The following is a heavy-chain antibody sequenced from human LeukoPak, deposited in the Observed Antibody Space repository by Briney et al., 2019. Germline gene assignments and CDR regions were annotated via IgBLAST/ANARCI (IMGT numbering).Heavy chain of an antibody. D-gene: IGHD3-3*01. V-gene: IGHV4-31*03. Sequence: SETLSLTCTVSGGSISSGGYYWSWIRQHPEKGLEWIGYIYYSGSTYYNPSLKSRVTISVDTSKNQFSLKLSSVTAADTAVYCCARHSHYDFWSGYYGYGMDVWGQGTTVTVSS. CDR2: IYYSGST. CDR3: ARHSHYDFWSGYYGYGMDV. CDR1: GGSISSGGYY. J-gene: IGHJ6*02.